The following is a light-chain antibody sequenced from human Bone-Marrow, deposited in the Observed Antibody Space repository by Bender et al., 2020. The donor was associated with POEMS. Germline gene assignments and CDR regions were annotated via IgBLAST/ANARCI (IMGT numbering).Light chain of an antibody. CDR1: SSDIGSYIF. CDR3: CSYAGSSINV. V-gene: IGLV2-8*01. Sequence: QSALTQPPSSSGPPGQSFTISCTGTSSDIGSYIFVSWYQNHPGKAPKLFIYDVSKRPSGVSARFSASKSGNTASLTVSGLQAEDEADYHCCSYAGSSINVFGSGTKVTVL. CDR2: DVS. J-gene: IGLJ1*01.